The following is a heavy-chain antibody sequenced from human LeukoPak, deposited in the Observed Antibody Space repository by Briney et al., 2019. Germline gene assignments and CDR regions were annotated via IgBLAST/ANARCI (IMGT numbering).Heavy chain of an antibody. Sequence: GGSLRLSCAASGFTVSSNYMSWVRQAPGKGLEWVSVIYSGGSTYYADSVKGRFTISRHNSKNTLYLQMNSLRAEDTAVYYCARDSARFGEGNYYYGMDVWGQGTTVTVSS. V-gene: IGHV3-53*04. CDR1: GFTVSSNY. J-gene: IGHJ6*02. CDR2: IYSGGST. CDR3: ARDSARFGEGNYYYGMDV. D-gene: IGHD3-10*01.